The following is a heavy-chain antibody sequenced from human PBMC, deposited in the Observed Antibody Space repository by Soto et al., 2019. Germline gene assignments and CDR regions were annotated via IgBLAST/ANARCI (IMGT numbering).Heavy chain of an antibody. CDR1: GFSLSTSGVG. CDR3: AHDSTGLYGFDY. J-gene: IGHJ4*02. CDR2: IYWDDDK. V-gene: IGHV2-5*02. D-gene: IGHD6-19*01. Sequence: QITLKESGPTLVKPTQTLTLTCTFSGFSLSTSGVGVGWIRQPPGKALEWLALIYWDDDKRYSPSLKSRLTITKDTSKNQVVLTMTNMDPVDTATYFCAHDSTGLYGFDYWGQGTLFTVSS.